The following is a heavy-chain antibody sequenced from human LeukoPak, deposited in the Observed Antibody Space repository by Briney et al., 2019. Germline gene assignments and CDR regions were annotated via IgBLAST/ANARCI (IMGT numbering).Heavy chain of an antibody. J-gene: IGHJ3*02. CDR2: ISSSSSTI. CDR3: ASLTKHDYGAFDI. D-gene: IGHD4-17*01. Sequence: GGSLRLSCAASGFTFSSYSMNWVRQAPGKGLEWVSYISSSSSTIYYADSVKGRFTISRDNAKNSLYLQMNSLRAEDTAVYYCASLTKHDYGAFDIWGQGTMVTVSS. CDR1: GFTFSSYS. V-gene: IGHV3-48*01.